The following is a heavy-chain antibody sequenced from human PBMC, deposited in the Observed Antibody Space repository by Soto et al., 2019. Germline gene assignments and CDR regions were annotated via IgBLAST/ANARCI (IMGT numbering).Heavy chain of an antibody. Sequence: GGSLRLSCAASGFTFSDYYMSWIRQAPGKGLEWVSYISSSSSYTNYADSVKGRFTISRDNAKNSLYLQMNSLRAEDTAVYYCARVGGDCSGRSCYPDWGQGTLVTVSS. V-gene: IGHV3-11*06. CDR2: ISSSSSYT. CDR3: ARVGGDCSGRSCYPD. CDR1: GFTFSDYY. D-gene: IGHD2-15*01. J-gene: IGHJ4*02.